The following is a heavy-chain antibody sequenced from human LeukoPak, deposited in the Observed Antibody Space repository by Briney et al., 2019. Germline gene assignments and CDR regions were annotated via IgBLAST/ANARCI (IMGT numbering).Heavy chain of an antibody. V-gene: IGHV4-59*08. D-gene: IGHD6-19*01. CDR1: GGSISSYY. Sequence: SQTLSLTCTVSGGSISSYYWSWIRQPPGKGLESIGYIYYSGSTYYNPSLKSRVTISVDTSKNQFSLKLSSVTAADTAVYYCARVPYSSGWYQPIDYWGQGTLVTVSS. CDR3: ARVPYSSGWYQPIDY. CDR2: IYYSGST. J-gene: IGHJ4*02.